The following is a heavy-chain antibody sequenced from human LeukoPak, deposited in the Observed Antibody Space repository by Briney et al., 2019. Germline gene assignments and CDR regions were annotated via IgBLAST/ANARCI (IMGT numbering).Heavy chain of an antibody. V-gene: IGHV3-21*01. D-gene: IGHD1-1*01. CDR2: ISGDSTYI. Sequence: GGSLRLSCAASGFTFASYSMNWVRQAPGKGPEWVSSISGDSTYIYNAGSVKGRFTISRDNAQASLYLQMISLRADDAAVYYCARVSGRLERQSDLDYWGQGTLVIVSS. CDR1: GFTFASYS. CDR3: ARVSGRLERQSDLDY. J-gene: IGHJ4*02.